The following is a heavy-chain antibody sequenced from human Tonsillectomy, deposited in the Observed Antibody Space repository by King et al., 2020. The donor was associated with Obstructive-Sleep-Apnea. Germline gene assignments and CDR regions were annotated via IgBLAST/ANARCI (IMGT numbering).Heavy chain of an antibody. Sequence: VQLQESGPGLVKPSQTPYLTCTISCVSINNGVYYWSWVRQHSGKGMEWIGESYYSGSIYYNPSLTSRITILADMSKNQYSPKLRSVTAADTAVYYCARGYYYGSGRGLDVWGQGTTVTVSS. CDR2: SYYSGSI. CDR3: ARGYYYGSGRGLDV. V-gene: IGHV4-31*03. CDR1: CVSINNGVYY. J-gene: IGHJ6*02. D-gene: IGHD3-10*01.